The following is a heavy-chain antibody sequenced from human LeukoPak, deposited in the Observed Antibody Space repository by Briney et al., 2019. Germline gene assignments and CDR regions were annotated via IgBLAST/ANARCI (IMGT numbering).Heavy chain of an antibody. CDR1: GGSFSGYY. Sequence: SETLSLTCAVYGGSFSGYYWSWIRQPPGKGLEWIGEINHSGSTNYNPSLKSRVTISVDTSKNQFSLMLSSVTAADTAVYYCARVDTAMVNDAFDIWGQGTMVTVSS. CDR3: ARVDTAMVNDAFDI. J-gene: IGHJ3*02. CDR2: INHSGST. V-gene: IGHV4-34*01. D-gene: IGHD5-18*01.